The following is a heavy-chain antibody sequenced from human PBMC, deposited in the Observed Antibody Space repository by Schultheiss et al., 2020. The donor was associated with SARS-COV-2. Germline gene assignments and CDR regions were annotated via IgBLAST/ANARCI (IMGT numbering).Heavy chain of an antibody. CDR2: IYYSGTT. CDR1: GGSISGYY. Sequence: SETLSLTCAVYGGSISGYYWSWIRQPPGKGLEWIGYIYYSGTTNYNPSLKSRVIMSADTSKNQISLKLSSVTAADTAVYYCARAGAVAGTAVWYYFDYWGRGALVTVSS. V-gene: IGHV4-59*01. CDR3: ARAGAVAGTAVWYYFDY. J-gene: IGHJ4*02. D-gene: IGHD1-1*01.